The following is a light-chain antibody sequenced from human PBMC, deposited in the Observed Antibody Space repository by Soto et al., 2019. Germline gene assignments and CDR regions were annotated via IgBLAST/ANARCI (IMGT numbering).Light chain of an antibody. CDR1: QSISSW. Sequence: IQMTQSPSTLSASVGDRVTITCRASQSISSWLAWYQQKPGKAPRLLIYKASSLASGVPSRFSGSGSGTEFTLTISSLQPEDVATYHCQQHTTFGQGTKVDIK. CDR2: KAS. CDR3: QQHTT. V-gene: IGKV1-5*03. J-gene: IGKJ1*01.